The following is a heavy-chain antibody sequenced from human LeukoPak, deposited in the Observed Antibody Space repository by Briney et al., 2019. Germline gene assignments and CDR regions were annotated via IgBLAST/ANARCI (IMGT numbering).Heavy chain of an antibody. V-gene: IGHV4-59*08. J-gene: IGHJ4*02. CDR3: ARQTYCSSTSCYGGFDY. CDR1: GGSISSYY. Sequence: NSSETLSLTCTVSGGSISSYYWSWIRQPPGKGLEWIGYIYYSGSTNYNPSLKSRVTISVDTSKNQFSLKLSSVTAADTAVYYCARQTYCSSTSCYGGFDYWGQGTLVTVSS. D-gene: IGHD2-2*01. CDR2: IYYSGST.